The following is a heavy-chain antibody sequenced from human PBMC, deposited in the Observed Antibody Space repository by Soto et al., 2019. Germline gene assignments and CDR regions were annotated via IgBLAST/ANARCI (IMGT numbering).Heavy chain of an antibody. V-gene: IGHV4-59*01. J-gene: IGHJ6*02. Sequence: SETLSLTCTVSGGSISSYYWSWIRQPPGKGLEWIGYIYYSGSTNYNPSLKSRVTISVDTSKNQFSLKLSSVTAADTAVYYCARATRRGYYYYGMDVWGQGTTVTVSS. CDR1: GGSISSYY. D-gene: IGHD5-12*01. CDR2: IYYSGST. CDR3: ARATRRGYYYYGMDV.